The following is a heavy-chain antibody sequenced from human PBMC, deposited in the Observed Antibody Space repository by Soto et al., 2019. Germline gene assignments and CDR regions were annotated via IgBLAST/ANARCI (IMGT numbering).Heavy chain of an antibody. D-gene: IGHD2-2*03. CDR2: IYYSGSA. CDR3: ARIGLSHPYFDS. J-gene: IGHJ4*02. V-gene: IGHV4-61*05. CDR1: GGSISSSSYF. Sequence: PSETPSLPCPFSGGSISSSSYFWGRIPQPPGKGLAWIGYIYYSGSANYNPSLKSRVSISVDTSKNQFSLQLSSVTAADTAEYICARIGLSHPYFDSWGQGTLVTVSS.